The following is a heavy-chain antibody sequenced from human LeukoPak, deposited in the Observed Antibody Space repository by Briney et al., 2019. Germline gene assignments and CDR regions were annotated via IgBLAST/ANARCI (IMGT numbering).Heavy chain of an antibody. CDR2: ISYHGSDQ. CDR3: AREPIPAGLDFFDF. D-gene: IGHD6-13*01. J-gene: IGHJ4*02. V-gene: IGHV3-30*04. Sequence: GGSLRLSCAASRFIFSNYAMHWVRQAPGKGLDWVAIISYHGSDQFYADSVKGRFTISRDNAKNSLYLQMNSLRAEDTAVYYCAREPIPAGLDFFDFWGQGTLVTVSS. CDR1: RFIFSNYA.